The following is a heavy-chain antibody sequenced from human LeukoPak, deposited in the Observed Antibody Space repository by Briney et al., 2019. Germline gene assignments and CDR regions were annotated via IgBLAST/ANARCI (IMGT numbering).Heavy chain of an antibody. CDR1: GFTFSSYA. V-gene: IGHV3-23*01. J-gene: IGHJ6*03. D-gene: IGHD6-13*01. CDR2: ISGSGGST. Sequence: PGGSLRLSCAASGFTFSSYAMSWVRQAPGKGLEWVSAISGSGGSTYYADSVKGRFTISRDNSKNTLYLQMNSLRAEDTAVYYCAKAREWGSSWTLYYYYYYMDVWGKGTTVTISS. CDR3: AKAREWGSSWTLYYYYYYMDV.